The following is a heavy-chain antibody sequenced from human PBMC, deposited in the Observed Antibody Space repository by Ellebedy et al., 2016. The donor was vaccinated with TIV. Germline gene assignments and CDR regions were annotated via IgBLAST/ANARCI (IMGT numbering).Heavy chain of an antibody. V-gene: IGHV1-58*01. J-gene: IGHJ6*02. CDR1: GFSFSSSA. Sequence: ASVKVSCEASGFSFSSSAVQWVRQARGQPLEWIGWIVLGSGNTNSAQKFQGRVTITRDTSASTAYMELSSLRSEDTAVFYCARVQPDNWKRGNYYYYYGMDVWGQGTTVTVSS. CDR2: IVLGSGNT. CDR3: ARVQPDNWKRGNYYYYYGMDV. D-gene: IGHD1-20*01.